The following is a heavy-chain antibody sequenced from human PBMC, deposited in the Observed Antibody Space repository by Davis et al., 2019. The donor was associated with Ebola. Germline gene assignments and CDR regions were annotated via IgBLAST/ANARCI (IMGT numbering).Heavy chain of an antibody. CDR3: ARGQQFVPSHFDY. CDR1: GFTFSDYS. CDR2: ISGSGRTI. Sequence: PGGSLRLSCAASGFTFSDYSMNWVRQAPGKGLEWVAYISGSGRTINSADSVKGRFTVSRDDAKTSLYLQMNSLRAEDTAVYYCARGQQFVPSHFDYWGQGTLVTVSS. V-gene: IGHV3-48*04. D-gene: IGHD6-6*01. J-gene: IGHJ4*02.